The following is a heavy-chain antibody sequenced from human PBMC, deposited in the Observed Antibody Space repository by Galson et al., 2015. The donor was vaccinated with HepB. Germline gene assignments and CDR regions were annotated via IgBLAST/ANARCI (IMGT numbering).Heavy chain of an antibody. D-gene: IGHD3-3*01. CDR2: ISSSGSTI. V-gene: IGHV3-11*04. Sequence: SLRLSCAASGFTFSDYYMSWIRQAPGKGLEWVSYISSSGSTIYYADSVKGRFTISRDNSKNTLYLQMNSLRAEDTAVYYCAKDQKIWSGYYYVMDVWGQGTTVTVSS. J-gene: IGHJ6*02. CDR3: AKDQKIWSGYYYVMDV. CDR1: GFTFSDYY.